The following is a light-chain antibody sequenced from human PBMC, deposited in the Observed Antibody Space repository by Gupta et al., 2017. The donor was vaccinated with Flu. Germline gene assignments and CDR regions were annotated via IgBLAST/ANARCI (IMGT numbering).Light chain of an antibody. CDR2: GSS. Sequence: ATLSVSPGESATPSCSASQSVRSNVACYKQKPRQPPRFLIFGSSTRATDVPARFSGSGSGTAFTLTISSRQAEDFAVYYCQQDNQWPFVTFGGGTKVEIK. CDR1: QSVRSN. J-gene: IGKJ4*01. V-gene: IGKV3-15*01. CDR3: QQDNQWPFVT.